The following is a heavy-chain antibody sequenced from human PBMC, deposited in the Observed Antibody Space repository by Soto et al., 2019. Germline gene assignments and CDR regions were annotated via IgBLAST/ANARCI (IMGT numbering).Heavy chain of an antibody. CDR3: ARDDIPGRAVATYGMDV. CDR1: GFIFSNFG. J-gene: IGHJ6*02. V-gene: IGHV3-33*01. D-gene: IGHD6-19*01. Sequence: GGSLRLSNAASGFIFSNFGMHWVRQAPGKGLEWVAVIWYDGSNEYYADSVKGRFTISKDNSKNTLYLQMNSLRAEDTAVYYCARDDIPGRAVATYGMDVWGQGTTVTVSS. CDR2: IWYDGSNE.